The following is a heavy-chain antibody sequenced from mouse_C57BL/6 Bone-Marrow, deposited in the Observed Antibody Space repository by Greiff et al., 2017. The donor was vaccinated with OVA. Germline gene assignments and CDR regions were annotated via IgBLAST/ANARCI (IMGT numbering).Heavy chain of an antibody. Sequence: DVKLVESGGGLVQPGGSLKLSCAASGFTFSDYYMYWVRQTPEKRLEWVAYISNGGGSTYYPDTVKGRFTISRDNAKNTLYLQMSRLKSEDTAMYYCARPAYYSNYDAMDYWGQGTSVTVSS. CDR1: GFTFSDYY. CDR2: ISNGGGST. J-gene: IGHJ4*01. V-gene: IGHV5-12*01. CDR3: ARPAYYSNYDAMDY. D-gene: IGHD2-5*01.